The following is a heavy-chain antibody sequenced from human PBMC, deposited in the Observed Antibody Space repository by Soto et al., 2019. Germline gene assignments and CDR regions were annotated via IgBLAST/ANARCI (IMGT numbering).Heavy chain of an antibody. Sequence: SVKVSCKASGGTFSSYAISWVRQAPGQGLEWMGGIIPIFGTANYAQKFQGRVTITADESTSTAYMELSSLRSEDTAVYYCARDGDFWSPAYYYYGMDVWGQGTTVTVSS. CDR2: IIPIFGTA. V-gene: IGHV1-69*13. J-gene: IGHJ6*02. D-gene: IGHD3-3*01. CDR3: ARDGDFWSPAYYYYGMDV. CDR1: GGTFSSYA.